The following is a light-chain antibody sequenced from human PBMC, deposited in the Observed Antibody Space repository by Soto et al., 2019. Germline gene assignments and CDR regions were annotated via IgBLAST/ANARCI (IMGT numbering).Light chain of an antibody. Sequence: QSVLTQPPSASDTPGQTVSISCSGSNSNIASNTVNWYQHLPGTAPKLLIYYNNQRPSGVPDRFSGSKSGTSASLAISGLQSEDESDYYCAAWDDTLKRDVFGTGTKVTVL. CDR2: YNN. V-gene: IGLV1-44*01. CDR3: AAWDDTLKRDV. J-gene: IGLJ1*01. CDR1: NSNIASNT.